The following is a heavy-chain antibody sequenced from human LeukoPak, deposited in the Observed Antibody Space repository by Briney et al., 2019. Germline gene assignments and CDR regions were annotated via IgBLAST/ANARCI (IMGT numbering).Heavy chain of an antibody. J-gene: IGHJ3*02. CDR1: GGSISSYY. CDR3: ARGDDLREAFDI. D-gene: IGHD3-16*01. V-gene: IGHV4-59*01. Sequence: SETLSLTCTVSGGSISSYYWSWIRQPPGKGLEWIGYIYYSGSTNYNPSLKSRVTISVDTSKNQFSLKLSSVTAADTAVYYCARGDDLREAFDIWGQGTMVTVSS. CDR2: IYYSGST.